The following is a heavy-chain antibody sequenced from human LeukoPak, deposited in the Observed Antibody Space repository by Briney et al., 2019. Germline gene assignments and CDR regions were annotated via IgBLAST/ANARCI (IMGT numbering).Heavy chain of an antibody. J-gene: IGHJ4*02. Sequence: PSETLSLTCAVYGGSFSGYYWSWIRQPPGKGLEWIGEINHSGSTNYNPSLKSRVTISVDTSKNQFSLKLSSVTAADTAVYYCARHLAAAGKGGLDYWGQGTLVTVSS. CDR3: ARHLAAAGKGGLDY. CDR1: GGSFSGYY. V-gene: IGHV4-34*01. CDR2: INHSGST. D-gene: IGHD6-13*01.